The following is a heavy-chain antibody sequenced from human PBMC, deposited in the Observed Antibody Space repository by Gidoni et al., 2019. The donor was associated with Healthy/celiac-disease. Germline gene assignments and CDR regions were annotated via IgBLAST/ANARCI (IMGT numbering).Heavy chain of an antibody. J-gene: IGHJ6*02. V-gene: IGHV3-23*01. D-gene: IGHD5-18*01. Sequence: EVQLLESGGGLVQPGGSLSLSCAASGFTFSSYAMSWVRQAPGKGLEWVSAISGSGGSTYYADSVKGRFTISRDNSKNTLYLQMNSLRAEDTAVYYCAKENSYGAYYYYYGMDVWGQGTTVTVSS. CDR2: ISGSGGST. CDR3: AKENSYGAYYYYYGMDV. CDR1: GFTFSSYA.